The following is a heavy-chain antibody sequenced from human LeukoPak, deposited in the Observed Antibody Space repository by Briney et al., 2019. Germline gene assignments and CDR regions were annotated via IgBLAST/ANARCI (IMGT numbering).Heavy chain of an antibody. CDR2: IYHSGST. CDR1: GGSISSGGYS. CDR3: ARGRLGELSSPRTDAFDI. J-gene: IGHJ3*02. D-gene: IGHD3-16*02. V-gene: IGHV4-30-2*01. Sequence: SQTLSLTCAVSGGSISSGGYSWSWIRQPPGKGLEWIVYIYHSGSTYYNPSLKSRVTISVDRSKNQFSLKLSSVTAADTAVYYCARGRLGELSSPRTDAFDIWGQGTMVTVSS.